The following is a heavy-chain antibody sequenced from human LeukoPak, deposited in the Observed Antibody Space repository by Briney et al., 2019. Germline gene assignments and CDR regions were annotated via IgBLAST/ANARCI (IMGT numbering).Heavy chain of an antibody. V-gene: IGHV1-24*01. J-gene: IGHJ4*02. CDR2: FDPEDGET. D-gene: IGHD3-22*01. CDR1: GYTLTELS. CDR3: ATSIRGYFYFDY. Sequence: ASVKVSCKVSGYTLTELSMHWVRQAPGKGLEWMGGFDPEDGETIYAQKFQGRVTMTEDTSTDTAYVELSSLRSEDTAVYYCATSIRGYFYFDYWGQGTLVTVSS.